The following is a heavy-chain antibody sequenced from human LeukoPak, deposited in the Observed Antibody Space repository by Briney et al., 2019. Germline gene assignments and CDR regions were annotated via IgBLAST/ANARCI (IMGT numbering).Heavy chain of an antibody. V-gene: IGHV3-74*01. CDR1: GFSFSSYW. CDR3: VRWGLGKGEAFDI. CDR2: INSDGSNT. J-gene: IGHJ3*02. D-gene: IGHD3-10*01. Sequence: GGSLRLSCAASGFSFSSYWMHWVRQVPGKGLVWISRINSDGSNTNYADSVKGRFTISRDNAKNTLYLQMNSLRAEDTAVFYCVRWGLGKGEAFDIWGQGTMVTVSS.